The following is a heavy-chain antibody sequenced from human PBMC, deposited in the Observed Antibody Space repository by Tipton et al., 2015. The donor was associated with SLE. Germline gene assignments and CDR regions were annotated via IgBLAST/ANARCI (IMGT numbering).Heavy chain of an antibody. V-gene: IGHV4-34*01. Sequence: TLSLTCAVYGGSFSGYYWSWIRQPPGKGLEWIGEINPSGSTNYNPSLKSRVTISVDTSKNQFSLKLNSLTAADTAVYFCARESFDACDIWGQGTRVTVSS. J-gene: IGHJ3*02. CDR1: GGSFSGYY. CDR3: ARESFDACDI. CDR2: INPSGST. D-gene: IGHD3-16*01.